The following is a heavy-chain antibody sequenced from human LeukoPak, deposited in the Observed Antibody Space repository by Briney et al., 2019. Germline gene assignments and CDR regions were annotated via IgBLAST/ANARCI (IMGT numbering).Heavy chain of an antibody. CDR3: ARVGADSSGYYWDYFDY. D-gene: IGHD3-22*01. V-gene: IGHV4-34*01. CDR2: INHSGST. J-gene: IGHJ4*02. Sequence: SETLSLTCAVYGGSLSGYYWSWIRQPPGRGLEWIGEINHSGSTNYNPSLKSRVTMSIDTSKNQFSLKLSSVTAADTAVYYCARVGADSSGYYWDYFDYWGQGTLVTVSS. CDR1: GGSLSGYY.